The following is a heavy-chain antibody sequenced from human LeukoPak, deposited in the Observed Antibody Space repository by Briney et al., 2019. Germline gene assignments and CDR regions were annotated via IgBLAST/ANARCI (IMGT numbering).Heavy chain of an antibody. D-gene: IGHD6-13*01. CDR3: ARGGAAVGPDY. J-gene: IGHJ4*02. Sequence: PGGSLRLSCAASGFTFSSYAMHWVRQAPGKGLEWVAVIWYDGSNKYYADSVKGRFTISRDNSKNTLSVQMNGLRAEDTAVYYCARGGAAVGPDYWGQGTLVTVSS. CDR2: IWYDGSNK. CDR1: GFTFSSYA. V-gene: IGHV3-33*01.